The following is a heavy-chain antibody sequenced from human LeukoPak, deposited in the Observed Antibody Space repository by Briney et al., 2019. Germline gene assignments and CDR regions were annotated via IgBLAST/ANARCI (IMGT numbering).Heavy chain of an antibody. CDR1: GFTVSSNY. CDR2: ISSSSSYI. J-gene: IGHJ4*02. CDR3: ARDDRTFDY. V-gene: IGHV3-21*01. Sequence: GGSLRLSCAASGFTVSSNYMSWVRQAPGKGLEWVSSISSSSSYIYYADSVKGRFTISRDNAKNSLYLQMNSLRAEDTAVYYCARDDRTFDYWGQGTLVTVSS.